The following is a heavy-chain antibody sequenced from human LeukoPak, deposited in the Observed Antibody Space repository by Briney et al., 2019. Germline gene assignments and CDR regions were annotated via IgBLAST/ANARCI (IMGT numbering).Heavy chain of an antibody. V-gene: IGHV3-72*01. CDR1: GFTFSDYY. D-gene: IGHD6-13*01. Sequence: GGSLRLSCAASGFTFSDYYMDWVRQAPGKGLEWIGRIRNKANSYTSEYAASVKGKFTISRDDSKNSLYLQVNSLKTEDTAVYYCTRRAAAGALDYWGQGTLVTVSS. CDR3: TRRAAAGALDY. CDR2: IRNKANSYTS. J-gene: IGHJ4*02.